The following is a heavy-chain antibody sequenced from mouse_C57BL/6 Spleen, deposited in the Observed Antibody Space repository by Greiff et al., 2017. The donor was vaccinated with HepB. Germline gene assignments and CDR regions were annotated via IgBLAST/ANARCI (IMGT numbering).Heavy chain of an antibody. Sequence: EVKLMESGPGLVKPSQSLSLTCSVTGYSITSGYYWNWIRQFPGNKLEWMGYISYDGSNNYNPSLKNRISITRDTSKNQFFLKLNSVTTEDTATYYCARDDGPAWFAYWGQGTLVTVSA. CDR2: ISYDGSN. CDR3: ARDDGPAWFAY. CDR1: GYSITSGYY. V-gene: IGHV3-6*01. D-gene: IGHD2-3*01. J-gene: IGHJ3*01.